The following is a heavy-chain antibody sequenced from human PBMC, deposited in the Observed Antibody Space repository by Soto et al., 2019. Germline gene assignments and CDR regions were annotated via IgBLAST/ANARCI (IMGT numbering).Heavy chain of an antibody. CDR1: GYTFTSYG. CDR3: SRFGAYGSH. V-gene: IGHV1-18*04. J-gene: IGHJ4*02. Sequence: QVQLVQSGPELKKPGASVKVSCKASGYTFTSYGISWVRQAPGQGLEWMGRINANNGDTDYRQKFQGRITMTADASTDTVHMDLRNLTTDDTGVYYCSRFGAYGSHWGQGTQITVSS. CDR2: INANNGDT. D-gene: IGHD1-26*01.